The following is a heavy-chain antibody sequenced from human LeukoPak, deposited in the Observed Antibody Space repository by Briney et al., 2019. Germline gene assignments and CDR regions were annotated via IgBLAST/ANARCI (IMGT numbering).Heavy chain of an antibody. J-gene: IGHJ4*02. CDR1: GFTFSSYW. D-gene: IGHD3-22*01. V-gene: IGHV3-7*01. CDR2: IKQDGSEK. CDR3: ARDWLYDSSGYYPVDY. Sequence: GGSLRLSCAASGFTFSSYWMSWVRQAPGKGLEWVVNIKQDGSEKYYVDSVKGRFTISRDNAKNSLYLQMNSLRAEDTAVYYCARDWLYDSSGYYPVDYWGQGTLVTVSS.